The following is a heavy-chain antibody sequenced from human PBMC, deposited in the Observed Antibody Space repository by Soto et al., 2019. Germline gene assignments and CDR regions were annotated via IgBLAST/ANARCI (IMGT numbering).Heavy chain of an antibody. CDR2: INPNGGST. CDR1: GYIFTNFY. V-gene: IGHV1-46*03. J-gene: IGHJ4*02. Sequence: QVQLVQPGAEVKKPGASVKFSCKASGYIFTNFYIHWVRQAPGLGLEWIGIINPNGGSTNYAQNFKGSVTMTRDSSTRTVYMDLSSLRSVDTAVYYCTRWLASGDYWGQGTLITVSS. CDR3: TRWLASGDY. D-gene: IGHD5-12*01.